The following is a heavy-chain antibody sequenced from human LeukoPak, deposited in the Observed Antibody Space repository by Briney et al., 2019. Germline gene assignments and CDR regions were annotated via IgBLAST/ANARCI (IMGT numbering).Heavy chain of an antibody. Sequence: SETLSLTCTVSGGSISSGDYYWSWIRQPPGKGLEWIGYIYYSGSTNYNPSLKSRVTISVDTSKNQFSLKLSSVTAADTAVYYCAGHIDGYGKYYFDYWGQGTLVTVSS. J-gene: IGHJ4*02. V-gene: IGHV4-61*08. CDR3: AGHIDGYGKYYFDY. CDR2: IYYSGST. CDR1: GGSISSGDYY. D-gene: IGHD5-24*01.